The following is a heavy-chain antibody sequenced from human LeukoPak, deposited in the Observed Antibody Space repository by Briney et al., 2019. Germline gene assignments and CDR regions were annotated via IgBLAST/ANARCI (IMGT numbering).Heavy chain of an antibody. CDR3: ATRYCSGGSCWDDY. CDR1: GGSFSGYY. V-gene: IGHV4-34*01. J-gene: IGHJ4*02. CDR2: INHSGST. D-gene: IGHD2-15*01. Sequence: SETLPLTCAVYGGSFSGYYWSWIRQPPGKGLEWIGEINHSGSTNYNPSLKSRVTISVDTSKNQFSLKLSSVTAADTAVYYCATRYCSGGSCWDDYWGQGTLVTVSS.